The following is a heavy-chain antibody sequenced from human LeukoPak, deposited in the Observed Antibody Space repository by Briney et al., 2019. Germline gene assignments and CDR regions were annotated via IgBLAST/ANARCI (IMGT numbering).Heavy chain of an antibody. V-gene: IGHV4-59*01. CDR1: GGSISSYY. CDR2: ISYSGSA. D-gene: IGHD2-2*01. Sequence: SETLSLTCTVSGGSISSYYWSWIRQPPGKGLEWIGYISYSGSANYNPSFKSRVTISVDTSKNQFSLKLSSVTAADTALYYCAKYYCTTTTCSYFDYWGQGALVTVSS. J-gene: IGHJ4*02. CDR3: AKYYCTTTTCSYFDY.